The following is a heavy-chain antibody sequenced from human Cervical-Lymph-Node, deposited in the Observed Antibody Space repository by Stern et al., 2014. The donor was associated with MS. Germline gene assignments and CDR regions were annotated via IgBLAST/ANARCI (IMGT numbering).Heavy chain of an antibody. D-gene: IGHD6-6*01. CDR2: INHSGST. V-gene: IGHV4-34*01. CDR3: ARGDWSNRIASPPRGAWFDP. J-gene: IGHJ5*02. Sequence: QLQLQESGPGLVKPSETLSLTCGVHGGSFSGYYWSWIRQPPGRGLEWIGEINHSGSTYYNPALKSRVTISVDTSRNQFSLKLNSVTAADTAVYYCARGDWSNRIASPPRGAWFDPWGQGTLVTVSS. CDR1: GGSFSGYY.